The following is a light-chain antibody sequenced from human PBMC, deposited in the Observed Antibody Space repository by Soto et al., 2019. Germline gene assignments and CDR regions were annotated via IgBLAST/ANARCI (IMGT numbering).Light chain of an antibody. J-gene: IGKJ2*01. CDR2: GAS. CDR3: QQYGSSTYT. Sequence: EIVLTQSPGSLSLSPRERATLSCRASQSVSSNHLAWYQQKPGQAPRLLIYGASRRATGIPDRFSGSGSGTDCTLTIRRLEPEDFAMYYCQQYGSSTYTFGQGTMVEIK. CDR1: QSVSSNH. V-gene: IGKV3-20*01.